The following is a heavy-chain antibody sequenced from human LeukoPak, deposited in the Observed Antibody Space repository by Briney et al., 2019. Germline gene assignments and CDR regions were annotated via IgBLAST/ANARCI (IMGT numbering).Heavy chain of an antibody. CDR3: ARDHVIVGDDAFDI. CDR2: ISAYNGNT. D-gene: IGHD3-22*01. V-gene: IGHV1-18*01. Sequence: ASVKVSCKASGYTFTSYGISWVRQAPGQGLEWMGWISAYNGNTNYAQKLQGRVTMTTDTSTSTTYMELRSLRSDDTAVYYCARDHVIVGDDAFDIWGQGTMVTVSS. CDR1: GYTFTSYG. J-gene: IGHJ3*02.